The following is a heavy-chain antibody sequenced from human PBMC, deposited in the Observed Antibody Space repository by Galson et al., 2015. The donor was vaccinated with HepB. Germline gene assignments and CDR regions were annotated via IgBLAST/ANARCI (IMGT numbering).Heavy chain of an antibody. CDR2: ISAYNGNT. V-gene: IGHV1-18*01. D-gene: IGHD3-9*01. J-gene: IGHJ4*02. CDR1: GYTFTSYG. CDR3: ARVHYDILTGYYGYFDY. Sequence: SVKVSCKASGYTFTSYGISWVRQAPGQGLEWVGWISAYNGNTNYAQKLQGRVTMTTDTSTSTAYMELRSLRSDDTAVYYCARVHYDILTGYYGYFDYWGQGTLVTVSS.